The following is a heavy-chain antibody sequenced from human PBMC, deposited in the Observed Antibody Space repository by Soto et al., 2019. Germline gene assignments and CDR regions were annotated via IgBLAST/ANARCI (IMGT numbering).Heavy chain of an antibody. CDR3: ARDYGPSSSYYFDY. CDR2: IYYSGST. J-gene: IGHJ4*02. Sequence: PSETLSLTCTVSGGSISSYYWSWIRQPPGKGLEWIGYIYYSGSTNYNPSLKSRVTISVDTSKNQFSLKLSSVTAADTAVYYCARDYGPSSSYYFDYWGQGTLVTVS. D-gene: IGHD6-6*01. V-gene: IGHV4-59*01. CDR1: GGSISSYY.